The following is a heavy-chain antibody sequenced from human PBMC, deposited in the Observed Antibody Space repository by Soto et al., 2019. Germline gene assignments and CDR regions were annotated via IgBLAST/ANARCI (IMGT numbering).Heavy chain of an antibody. D-gene: IGHD3-22*01. J-gene: IGHJ4*02. CDR1: GFIFSGYT. V-gene: IGHV3-21*01. CDR3: AGGDGSGYYYY. Sequence: GGSLRLSCAASGFIFSGYTMNWVRQAPGKGLEWVSSISSSNSYIYYADSVKGRFTNSRDNAKNSLYLHMNILRAEDTAVYYCAGGDGSGYYYYWGQGTLVTVSS. CDR2: ISSSNSYI.